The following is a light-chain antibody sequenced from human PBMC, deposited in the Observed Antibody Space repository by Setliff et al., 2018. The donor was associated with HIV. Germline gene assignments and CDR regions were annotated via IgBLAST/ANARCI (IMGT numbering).Light chain of an antibody. CDR2: EVN. Sequence: QSALTQPASVSGSPGQSITISCTGTSSDVGASNYVSWYQQHPGKAPKLMIYEVNNRPSGVSNRFSGSKSGNTASLTISGLQADDEADYYCSSYAGNNNYVFGTGTKVTVL. CDR1: SSDVGASNY. V-gene: IGLV2-14*01. J-gene: IGLJ1*01. CDR3: SSYAGNNNYV.